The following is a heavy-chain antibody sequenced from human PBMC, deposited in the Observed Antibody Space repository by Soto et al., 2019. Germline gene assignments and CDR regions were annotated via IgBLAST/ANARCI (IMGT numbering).Heavy chain of an antibody. CDR1: GFTLGSHW. CDR2: INQDGGDK. D-gene: IGHD6-13*01. J-gene: IGHJ1*01. V-gene: IGHV3-7*01. CDR3: ARTAAAGRGLAH. Sequence: EVQVVESGGGLVQPGGSLRLSCAASGFTLGSHWMSWVRQAPGKGLEWVANINQDGGDKNVVDSVKGRFTVSRDNAKNSLYLQKTSLGSDVAAVDYQARTAAAGRGLAHWGQGTLVIVSS.